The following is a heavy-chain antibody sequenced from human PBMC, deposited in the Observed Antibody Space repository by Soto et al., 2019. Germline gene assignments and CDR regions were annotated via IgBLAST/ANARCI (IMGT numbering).Heavy chain of an antibody. CDR2: IIPLFGTP. V-gene: IGHV1-69*01. CDR1: GGIFSTYA. CDR3: ARDRDDYGSGNYYNRIDF. D-gene: IGHD3-10*01. Sequence: QVQLVQSGAEVKKPGSSVKVSCKASGGIFSTYAISWLRQAPGQGLEWMGGIIPLFGTPNYAQRFQGRVTITADESTSTAYMDLSRLRSEDTAVYYCARDRDDYGSGNYYNRIDFWGRGTLVTVSS. J-gene: IGHJ4*02.